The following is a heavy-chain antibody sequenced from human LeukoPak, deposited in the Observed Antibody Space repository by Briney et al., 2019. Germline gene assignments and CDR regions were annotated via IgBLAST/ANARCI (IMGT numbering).Heavy chain of an antibody. CDR1: GGSISSYY. V-gene: IGHV4-59*01. CDR2: IYYSGST. CDR3: ARVRFLEWLLFPGWFDP. D-gene: IGHD3-3*01. J-gene: IGHJ5*02. Sequence: SETLSLTCTVSGGSISSYYWSWIRQPPGKGLEWIGYIYYSGSTNYNPSLKSRVTISVDTSKNQFSLKLSSVTAADTAAYYCARVRFLEWLLFPGWFDPWGQGTLVTVSS.